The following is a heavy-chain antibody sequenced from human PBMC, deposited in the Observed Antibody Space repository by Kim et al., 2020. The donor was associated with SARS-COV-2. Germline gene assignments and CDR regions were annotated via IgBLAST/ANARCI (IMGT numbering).Heavy chain of an antibody. Sequence: YSPSFQGQVTISADKSISTAYLQWSSLKASDTAMYYCARQSGTTGTGADYWGQGTLVTVSS. V-gene: IGHV5-51*01. D-gene: IGHD1-1*01. CDR3: ARQSGTTGTGADY. J-gene: IGHJ4*02.